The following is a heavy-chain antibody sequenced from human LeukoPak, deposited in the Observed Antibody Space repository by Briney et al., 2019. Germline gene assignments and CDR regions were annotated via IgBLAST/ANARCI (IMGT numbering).Heavy chain of an antibody. Sequence: PPGRSLRLSCAASGFTFSSYEMNWVRQAPGKGLEWVSYITPSGSTKYYADSVKGRFTISRDDSKNTLSLQMNSLRVEDTAVYYCARDLAWGAFDYWGQGTLVTVSS. CDR1: GFTFSSYE. CDR2: ITPSGSTK. D-gene: IGHD7-27*01. J-gene: IGHJ4*02. V-gene: IGHV3-48*03. CDR3: ARDLAWGAFDY.